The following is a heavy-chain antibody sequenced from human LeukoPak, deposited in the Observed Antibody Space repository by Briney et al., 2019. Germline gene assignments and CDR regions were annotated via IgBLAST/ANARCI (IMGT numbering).Heavy chain of an antibody. CDR3: ARSWDARLNFDY. CDR2: IYSGGST. CDR1: GFIVSSNY. Sequence: GGSLGLSCAASGFIVSSNYMNWVRQAPGKGLEWVSVIYSGGSTYYADSVKGRFTISRDNSKNTVHLQMNDLRAEDTAVYYCARSWDARLNFDYWGQGTLVTVSS. D-gene: IGHD1-26*01. V-gene: IGHV3-66*02. J-gene: IGHJ4*02.